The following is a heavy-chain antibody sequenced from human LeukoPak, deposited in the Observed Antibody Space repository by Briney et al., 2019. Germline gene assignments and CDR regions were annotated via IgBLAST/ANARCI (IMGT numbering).Heavy chain of an antibody. CDR2: MYPNSGNT. D-gene: IGHD6-13*01. CDR1: GYTFTSYD. CDR3: ARGKKQQLVFFARKSQFDI. Sequence: ASVKVSCKASGYTFTSYDINWVRQATGQGLEWMGWMYPNSGNTGYAQKFQGRVTMTRNTSISTAYMELSSLRSEDTAVYYCARGKKQQLVFFARKSQFDIWGQGTMVTVSS. J-gene: IGHJ3*02. V-gene: IGHV1-8*01.